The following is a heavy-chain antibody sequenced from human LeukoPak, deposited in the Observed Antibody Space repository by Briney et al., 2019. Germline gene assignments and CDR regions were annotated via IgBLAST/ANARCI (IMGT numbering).Heavy chain of an antibody. CDR3: ARASLGVSSWPDY. D-gene: IGHD6-13*01. Sequence: ASVKVSCKASGGTFSIYAISWVRQAPGQGLEWVGRIIPILGIANYAQKFQGRVTITADKSTSTAYMELSSLRSEDTAVYYCARASLGVSSWPDYWGQGTLVTVSS. J-gene: IGHJ4*02. CDR2: IIPILGIA. V-gene: IGHV1-69*04. CDR1: GGTFSIYA.